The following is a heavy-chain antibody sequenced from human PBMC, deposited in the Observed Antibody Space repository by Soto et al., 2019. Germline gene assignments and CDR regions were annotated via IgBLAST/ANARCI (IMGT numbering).Heavy chain of an antibody. J-gene: IGHJ4*02. CDR3: VRGRDGYNF. D-gene: IGHD5-12*01. CDR2: ISAYNGNT. Sequence: QVQVVQSGAEVKKPGASVKVSCKTSGYSFTSYVISWERQAPGQGLEWMGWISAYNGNTNYAQNLQGRVTMTTDTSTSTASMELRSLRSDDTAVYYCVRGRDGYNFWGQGTLVTVSS. CDR1: GYSFTSYV. V-gene: IGHV1-18*01.